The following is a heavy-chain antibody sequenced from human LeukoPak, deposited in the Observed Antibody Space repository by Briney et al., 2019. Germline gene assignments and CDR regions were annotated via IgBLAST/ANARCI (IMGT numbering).Heavy chain of an antibody. CDR1: GFTFSRCD. J-gene: IGHJ4*02. V-gene: IGHV3-13*04. Sequence: PGGSLRLSCAASGFTFSRCDMHWVRQATGKGLEWVSAIGSAGDTHYPGSVKGRFTISRENAKNSLYLQMNSLRAGDTAVYYCARDAGSWTLDYWGQGTQVTVSS. CDR2: IGSAGDT. CDR3: ARDAGSWTLDY. D-gene: IGHD6-13*01.